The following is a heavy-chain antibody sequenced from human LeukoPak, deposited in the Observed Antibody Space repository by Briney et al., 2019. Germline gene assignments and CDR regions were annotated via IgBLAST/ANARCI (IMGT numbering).Heavy chain of an antibody. Sequence: ASVKVSCKASGYIFTSYAMHWVRQAPGQRLEWMGWINAGNGNTKYSQKFQGRVTITRDTSASTAYMELSSLRSEDTAVYYCARDDLNYDFWSGYQGAFDIWGQGTMVTVSS. CDR1: GYIFTSYA. CDR2: INAGNGNT. V-gene: IGHV1-3*01. D-gene: IGHD3-3*01. CDR3: ARDDLNYDFWSGYQGAFDI. J-gene: IGHJ3*02.